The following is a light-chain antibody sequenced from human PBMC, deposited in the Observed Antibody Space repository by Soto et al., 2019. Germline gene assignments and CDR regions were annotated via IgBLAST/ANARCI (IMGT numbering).Light chain of an antibody. Sequence: QSVLTQPPSVSGAPGQMVTISCTGSSSNIGTNNVHWYQHLPGAAPKVLIYANNNRPSGVPDRFSVSKSGTTASLAITGLQAEDEADYYCQSYDSNLNGLYVFGTGTKVTVL. J-gene: IGLJ1*01. CDR1: SSNIGTNN. CDR2: ANN. V-gene: IGLV1-40*01. CDR3: QSYDSNLNGLYV.